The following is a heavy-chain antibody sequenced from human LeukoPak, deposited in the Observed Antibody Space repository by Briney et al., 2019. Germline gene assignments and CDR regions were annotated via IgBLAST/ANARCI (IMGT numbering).Heavy chain of an antibody. V-gene: IGHV1-8*03. J-gene: IGHJ4*02. CDR1: IYTFTGYY. CDR3: AREGLDY. CDR2: KNPNSGNS. Sequence: ASVKVSCKAYIYTFTGYYMHWVRQATGQGLEWIGYKNPNSGNSAYAQKFQGRVTITTDASISTAYMELSGLRSEDTALYYCAREGLDYWGQGTLVTVSS.